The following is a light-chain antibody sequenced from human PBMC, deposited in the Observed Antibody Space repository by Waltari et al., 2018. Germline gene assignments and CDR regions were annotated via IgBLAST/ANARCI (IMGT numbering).Light chain of an antibody. CDR2: EGS. CDR1: SSDLGGYNI. Sequence: QAALTQPAPVSGSPGQPIPISCPGTSSDLGGYNISSWYQQHQGKAPKVIIYEGSKRPSGVSYRFSGSKSGNTASLTISGLQAEDEADYYCCSFASGSTWVFGGGTKLTVL. V-gene: IGLV2-23*01. J-gene: IGLJ3*02. CDR3: CSFASGSTWV.